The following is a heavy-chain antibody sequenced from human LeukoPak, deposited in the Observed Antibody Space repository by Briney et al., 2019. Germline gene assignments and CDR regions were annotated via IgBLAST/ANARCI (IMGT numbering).Heavy chain of an antibody. V-gene: IGHV1-18*01. D-gene: IGHD1-26*01. Sequence: ASVKVSCKASGYTFTNYGITRMRQAPGQGLEWMGWINTYNGNTNYAQKLQGRVTITTDTSTSTAYMELRSLRSDDTAVFYCARDLVDGVGAPGAYWGQRALVTVSS. CDR1: GYTFTNYG. CDR3: ARDLVDGVGAPGAY. J-gene: IGHJ4*02. CDR2: INTYNGNT.